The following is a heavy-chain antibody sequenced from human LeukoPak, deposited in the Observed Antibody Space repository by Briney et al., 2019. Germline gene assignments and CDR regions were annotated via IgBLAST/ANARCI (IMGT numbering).Heavy chain of an antibody. V-gene: IGHV4-59*12. CDR3: ARERGGGRFLEWLPEPVYDY. D-gene: IGHD3-3*01. CDR2: IYYSGST. CDR1: GGSISSYY. Sequence: SETLSLTCTVSGGSISSYYWSWIRQPPGKGLEWIGYIYYSGSTNYNPSLKSRVTISVDTSKNQFSLKLSSVTAADTAVYYCARERGGGRFLEWLPEPVYDYWGQGTLVTVSS. J-gene: IGHJ4*02.